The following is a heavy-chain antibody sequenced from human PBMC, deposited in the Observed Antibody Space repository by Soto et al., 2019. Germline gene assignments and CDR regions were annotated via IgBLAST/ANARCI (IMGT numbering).Heavy chain of an antibody. D-gene: IGHD3-3*01. J-gene: IGHJ6*02. CDR3: ARDCDDFRSGYYYGMDV. CDR1: GYTFTSYG. Sequence: QVQLVQSGAEVKKPGASVKVSCKASGYTFTSYGISWVRQAPGQGLEWMGWISAYNGNTNYAQKLQGRVTMTTDTSTSTAYMEMRSLRSDDTAVYYCARDCDDFRSGYYYGMDVWGQGTTVTVSS. V-gene: IGHV1-18*01. CDR2: ISAYNGNT.